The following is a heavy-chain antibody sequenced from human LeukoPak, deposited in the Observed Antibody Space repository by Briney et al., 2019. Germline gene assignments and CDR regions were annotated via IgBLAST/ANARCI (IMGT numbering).Heavy chain of an antibody. D-gene: IGHD5-12*01. CDR3: ARHPLRLNWFDP. V-gene: IGHV4-59*08. CDR1: GGSISSYY. CDR2: IYYGGST. J-gene: IGHJ5*02. Sequence: SETLSLTCTVSGGSISSYYWSWIRQPPGKGLEWIGYIYYGGSTNYNPSLKSRVTISVDTSKNQFSLKLSSVTAADTAVYYCARHPLRLNWFDPWGQGTLVTVSS.